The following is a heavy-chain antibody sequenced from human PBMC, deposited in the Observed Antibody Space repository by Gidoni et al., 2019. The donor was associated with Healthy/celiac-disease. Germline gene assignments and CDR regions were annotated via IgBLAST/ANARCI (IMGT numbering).Heavy chain of an antibody. Sequence: QEQLQESGPGLVKPSQTLSLTCTVSGGSISSGSYYWSWIRQPAGKGLEWIVRIYTSGSTNYNPSLKSRVTISVDTSKNQFSLKLSSVTAADTAVYYCARGGIAAPFDYWGQGTLVTVSS. CDR1: GGSISSGSYY. J-gene: IGHJ4*02. V-gene: IGHV4-61*02. CDR2: IYTSGST. D-gene: IGHD6-13*01. CDR3: ARGGIAAPFDY.